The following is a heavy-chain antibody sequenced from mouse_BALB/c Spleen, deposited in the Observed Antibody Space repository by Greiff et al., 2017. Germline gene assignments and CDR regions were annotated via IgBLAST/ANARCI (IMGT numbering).Heavy chain of an antibody. CDR3: ARHALYGNYFDY. V-gene: IGHV2-6-2*01. CDR1: GFSLTSYG. CDR2: IWSDGST. Sequence: VHLVESGPDLVAPSQSLSITCTVSGFSLTSYGVHWVRQPPGKGLEWLVVIWSDGSTTYNSALKSRLSISKDNSKSQVFLKMNSLQTDDTAMYYCARHALYGNYFDYWGQGTTLTVSA. D-gene: IGHD2-10*02. J-gene: IGHJ2*01.